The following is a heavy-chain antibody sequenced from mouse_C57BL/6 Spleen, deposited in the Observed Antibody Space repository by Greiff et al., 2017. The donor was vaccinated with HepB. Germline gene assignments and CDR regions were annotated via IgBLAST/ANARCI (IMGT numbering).Heavy chain of an antibody. CDR1: GFSLTSYG. CDR2: IWGDGST. CDR3: AKPFITTVVATWDYAMDY. V-gene: IGHV2-3*01. J-gene: IGHJ4*01. D-gene: IGHD1-1*01. Sequence: VMLVESGPGLVAPSQSLSITCTVSGFSLTSYGVSWVRQPPGKGLEWLGVIWGDGSTNYHSALISRLSISKDNSKSQVFLKLNSLQTDDTATYYCAKPFITTVVATWDYAMDYWGQGTSVTVSS.